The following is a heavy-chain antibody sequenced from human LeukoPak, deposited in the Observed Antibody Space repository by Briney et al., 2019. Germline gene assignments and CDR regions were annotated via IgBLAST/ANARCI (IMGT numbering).Heavy chain of an antibody. CDR3: ARGSGSPKYADAFDI. Sequence: GGSLRLSCAASGFTFSSYAMHWVRQAPGKGLEWVAVISYDGSNKYYADSVKGRFTISRDNSKNTLYLQMNSLRAEDTAVYYCARGSGSPKYADAFDIWGQGTMVTVSS. D-gene: IGHD1-26*01. CDR2: ISYDGSNK. CDR1: GFTFSSYA. V-gene: IGHV3-30-3*01. J-gene: IGHJ3*02.